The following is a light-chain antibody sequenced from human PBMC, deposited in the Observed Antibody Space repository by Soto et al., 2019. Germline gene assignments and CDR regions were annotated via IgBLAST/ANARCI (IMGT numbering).Light chain of an antibody. J-gene: IGKJ1*01. Sequence: ERVMTQSPFTLSLSPGDTATLSCRASQSLGSDLAWYQQKPGQAPRLLIFGASARPTGIPARISGSGSGTEFTLTISSLRSEDFAVYFCQQYYNWPRTFGQRTKVDIK. CDR2: GAS. V-gene: IGKV3-15*01. CDR3: QQYYNWPRT. CDR1: QSLGSD.